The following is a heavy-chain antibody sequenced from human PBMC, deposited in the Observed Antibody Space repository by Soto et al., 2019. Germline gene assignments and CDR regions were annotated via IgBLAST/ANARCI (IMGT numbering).Heavy chain of an antibody. CDR2: IYYSGST. CDR1: GGSISSSSYY. Sequence: SETLSLTCTVSGGSISSSSYYWGWIRQPPGKGLEWIGSIYYSGSTYYNPSLKSRVTISVDTSKNQFSLKLGSVTAADTAVYYCASTTYRRVLFDYWGQGTLVTVSS. D-gene: IGHD2-8*01. CDR3: ASTTYRRVLFDY. V-gene: IGHV4-39*01. J-gene: IGHJ4*02.